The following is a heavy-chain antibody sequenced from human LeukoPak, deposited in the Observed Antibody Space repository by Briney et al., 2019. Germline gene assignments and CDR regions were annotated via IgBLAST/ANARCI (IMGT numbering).Heavy chain of an antibody. CDR3: ARSRDVGPPNWFDP. V-gene: IGHV3-48*01. CDR2: ISSGSSVI. D-gene: IGHD5-24*01. CDR1: GFTFSSYS. Sequence: GGSLRLSCAASGFTFSSYSMNWVRQAPGKGLEWLSHISSGSSVIYYADSVKGRFTISRDNAKNSLYLQMNSLRVEDTAVYYCARSRDVGPPNWFDPWGQGTWSPSPQ. J-gene: IGHJ5*02.